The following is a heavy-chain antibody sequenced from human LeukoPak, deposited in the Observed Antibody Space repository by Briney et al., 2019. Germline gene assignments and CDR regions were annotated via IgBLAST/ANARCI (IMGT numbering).Heavy chain of an antibody. CDR1: GFSFSSYE. D-gene: IGHD2-15*01. V-gene: IGHV3-48*03. CDR2: FNSIGTTI. J-gene: IGHJ4*02. Sequence: GGSLRLSCAASGFSFSSYEMNWVRQAPGKGPEWISYFNSIGTTIYYADSVKGRFTVSRDNAKSSLYLQTSSLRVEDTAVYYCARNRGSEVDYWGQGTLVTVSS. CDR3: ARNRGSEVDY.